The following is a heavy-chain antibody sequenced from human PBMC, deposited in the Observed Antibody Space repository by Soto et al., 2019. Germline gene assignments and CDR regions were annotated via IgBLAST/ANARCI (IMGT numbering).Heavy chain of an antibody. CDR3: AREQRYSSGWSLDY. V-gene: IGHV4-59*01. Sequence: SETLSLTCTVSGGSISSYYWSWIRQPPGKGLEWIGCIYYSGSTNYNPSLKSRVTISVDTSKNQFSLKLSSVTAADTAVYYCAREQRYSSGWSLDYWGQGTLVTVSS. CDR1: GGSISSYY. D-gene: IGHD6-19*01. CDR2: IYYSGST. J-gene: IGHJ4*02.